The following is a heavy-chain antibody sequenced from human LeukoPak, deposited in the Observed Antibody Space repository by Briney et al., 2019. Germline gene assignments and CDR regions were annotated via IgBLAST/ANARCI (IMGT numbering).Heavy chain of an antibody. CDR3: AGTLAPNAFDI. J-gene: IGHJ3*02. D-gene: IGHD1-1*01. CDR1: GGSFSGYY. V-gene: IGHV4-59*01. CDR2: IYYSGST. Sequence: SETLSLTCAVYGGSFSGYYWSWIRQPPGKGLEWIGYIYYSGSTNYSPSLKSRVTISVDTSKNQFSLKLSSVTAADTAVYYCAGTLAPNAFDIWGQGTMVTVSS.